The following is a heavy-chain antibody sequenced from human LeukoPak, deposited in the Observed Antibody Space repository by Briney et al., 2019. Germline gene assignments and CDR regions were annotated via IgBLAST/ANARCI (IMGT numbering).Heavy chain of an antibody. D-gene: IGHD3-22*01. V-gene: IGHV1-18*01. CDR2: ISAYNGNT. CDR1: GYTFTSYG. J-gene: IGHJ4*02. Sequence: ASVKVSCKASGYTFTSYGISWVRQAPGQGLERVGWISAYNGNTNYAQKLQGRVTMTTDTSTSTAYMELRSLRSDDTAVYYCARSGAYYYDSSGYYAVGYWGQGTLVTVSS. CDR3: ARSGAYYYDSSGYYAVGY.